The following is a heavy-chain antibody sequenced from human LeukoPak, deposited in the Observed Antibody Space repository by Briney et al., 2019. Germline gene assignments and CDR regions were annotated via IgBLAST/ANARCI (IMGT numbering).Heavy chain of an antibody. CDR2: INHSGST. V-gene: IGHV4-34*01. CDR1: GGSFSGYY. J-gene: IGHJ4*02. Sequence: PSETLSLTCAVYGGSFSGYYWSWIRQPPGKGLEWIGEINHSGSTNYNPSLKSRVTISVDTSKNQFSLKLSSVTAADTAVYYCARVAPFQFDYWGQGTLVTVSS. CDR3: ARVAPFQFDY.